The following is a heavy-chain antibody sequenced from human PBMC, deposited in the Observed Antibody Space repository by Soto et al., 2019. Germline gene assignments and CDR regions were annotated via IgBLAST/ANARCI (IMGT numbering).Heavy chain of an antibody. V-gene: IGHV3-23*01. D-gene: IGHD5-12*01. CDR1: GFTFISYA. J-gene: IGHJ4*02. CDR2: ISGSGGST. CDR3: AKVRNSGYDIRRYYFDY. Sequence: EVQLLESGGGLVQPGGSLRLSCAASGFTFISYAMSWFRQAPGKGLEWVSAISGSGGSTYYADSVKGRFTISRDNSKNTLYLQMNSLRAEDTAVYYCAKVRNSGYDIRRYYFDYWGQGTLVTVSS.